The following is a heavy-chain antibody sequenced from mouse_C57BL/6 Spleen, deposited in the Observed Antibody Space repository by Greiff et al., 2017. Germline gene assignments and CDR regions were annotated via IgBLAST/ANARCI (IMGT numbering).Heavy chain of an antibody. CDR1: GFNIKDDY. D-gene: IGHD1-1*01. J-gene: IGHJ2*01. CDR2: IDPENGDT. V-gene: IGHV14-4*01. CDR3: TTVYYYGSSYFY. Sequence: VQLKESGAELVRPGASVKLSCTASGFNIKDDYMHWVKQRPEQGLEWIGWIDPENGDTEYASKFQGKATITADTSSNTAYLQLSSLTSEDTAVYYCTTVYYYGSSYFYWGQGTTLTVSS.